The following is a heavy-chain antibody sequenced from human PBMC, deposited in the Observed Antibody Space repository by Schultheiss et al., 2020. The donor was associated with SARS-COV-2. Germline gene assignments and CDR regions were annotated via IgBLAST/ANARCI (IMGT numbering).Heavy chain of an antibody. V-gene: IGHV4-39*01. CDR1: GGSVSSGSYY. Sequence: SETLSLSCSVSGGSVSSGSYYWSWIRQPPGKGLEWIGSISYSGSTFYNPSLKSRVTISVDTSKNQFSLKFSSVTAADTAVYYCARGKARQYSSAWYYFDYWGQGTLVTVSS. CDR3: ARGKARQYSSAWYYFDY. CDR2: ISYSGST. D-gene: IGHD6-19*01. J-gene: IGHJ4*02.